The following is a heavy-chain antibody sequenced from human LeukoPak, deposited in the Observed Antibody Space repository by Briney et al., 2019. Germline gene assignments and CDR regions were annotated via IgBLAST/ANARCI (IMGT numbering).Heavy chain of an antibody. CDR2: ISAHNGNT. V-gene: IGHV1-18*01. J-gene: IGHJ4*02. CDR1: GSTFNSYV. Sequence: ASVKVSCKASGSTFNSYVINWVRQAPGQGLEWMGSISAHNGNTDYAQKFQGRVTMTTDTSTRTSYMELRSLRSDDTAVYYCALEVGELTWYYFDYWGQGTLVTVSS. CDR3: ALEVGELTWYYFDY. D-gene: IGHD1-26*01.